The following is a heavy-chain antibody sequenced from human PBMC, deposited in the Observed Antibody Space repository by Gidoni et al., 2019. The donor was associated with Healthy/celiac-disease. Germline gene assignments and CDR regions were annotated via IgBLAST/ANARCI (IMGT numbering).Heavy chain of an antibody. J-gene: IGHJ4*02. CDR3: ARSIVGSYYDYVWGSYRQLDY. V-gene: IGHV4-34*01. Sequence: QVQLQQWGAGLLKPSETLSLTCAVYGGSFSGYYWSWIRQPPGKGLEWIGEINHSGSTNYNPSLKSRVTISVDTSKNQFSLKLSSVTAADTAVYYCARSIVGSYYDYVWGSYRQLDYWGQGTLVTVSS. CDR2: INHSGST. CDR1: GGSFSGYY. D-gene: IGHD3-16*02.